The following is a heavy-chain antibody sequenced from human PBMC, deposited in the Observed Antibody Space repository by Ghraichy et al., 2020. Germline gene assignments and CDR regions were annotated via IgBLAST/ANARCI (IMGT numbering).Heavy chain of an antibody. CDR3: ARRRAGSYTVGWHFFDY. V-gene: IGHV4-34*01. Sequence: SETLSLTCTVYGGSFSGFYWSWIRQPPEKGLEWIGEINHSGNTNYNPSFKSRVTTSVDTSKNHFSLELKSVTAADTAVYYCARRRAGSYTVGWHFFDYWGQGTLVAVSS. D-gene: IGHD3-10*01. CDR1: GGSFSGFY. J-gene: IGHJ4*02. CDR2: INHSGNT.